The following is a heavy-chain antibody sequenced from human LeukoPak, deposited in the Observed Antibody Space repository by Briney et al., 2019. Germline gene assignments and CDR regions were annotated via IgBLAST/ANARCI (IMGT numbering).Heavy chain of an antibody. V-gene: IGHV1-8*01. CDR1: GYTFTRYD. CDR3: ARGEYYDFWSGYYTINYYYGMDV. CDR2: RNPNMGNT. J-gene: IGHJ6*02. Sequence: ASVKVSCKASGYTFTRYDINGVRQATGQGRAGMGWRNPNMGNTGYAQNFQGRGTMTRNNSISTAYMELSSLRSEDTAVYYCARGEYYDFWSGYYTINYYYGMDVWSQGTTVTVSS. D-gene: IGHD3-3*01.